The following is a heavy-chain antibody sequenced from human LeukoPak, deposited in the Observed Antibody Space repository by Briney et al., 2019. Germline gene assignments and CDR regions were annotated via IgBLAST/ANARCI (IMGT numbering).Heavy chain of an antibody. Sequence: SETLSLTCSVSGGSIRSYFWGWIRQAPGKGLEWIGHIYHSGNTNYNPSLKSRVTMSIDTSNSQLSLKLSSVTAADTAVYYCARPHPLYGAGSFAFWGQGNLVIVSS. D-gene: IGHD3-10*01. V-gene: IGHV4-59*08. CDR1: GGSIRSYF. CDR2: IYHSGNT. CDR3: ARPHPLYGAGSFAF. J-gene: IGHJ4*02.